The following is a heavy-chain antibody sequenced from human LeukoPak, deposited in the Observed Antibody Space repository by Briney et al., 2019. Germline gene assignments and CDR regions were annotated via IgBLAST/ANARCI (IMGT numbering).Heavy chain of an antibody. CDR2: INHSGST. CDR3: AALYYDFSF. D-gene: IGHD3-3*01. Sequence: PSETLSLTCAVYGGSFCGYYWRWIGQPPGKGLEWIGEINHSGSTNYNPSLKSRVTISVDTSKNQFSLKLSSVTAADTAVYYVAALYYDFSFWGQGTLVTVSS. J-gene: IGHJ4*02. V-gene: IGHV4-34*01. CDR1: GGSFCGYY.